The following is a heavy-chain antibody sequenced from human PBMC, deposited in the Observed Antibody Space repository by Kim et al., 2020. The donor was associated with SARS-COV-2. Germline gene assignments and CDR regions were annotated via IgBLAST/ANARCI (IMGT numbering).Heavy chain of an antibody. D-gene: IGHD3-22*01. V-gene: IGHV1-69*13. CDR2: IIPIFGTA. CDR3: ASQTAVYYDSSGYYLPDY. Sequence: SVKVSCKASGGTFSSYAISWVRQAPGQGLEWMGGIIPIFGTANYAQKFQGRVTITADESTSTAYMELSSLRSEDTAVYYCASQTAVYYDSSGYYLPDYWGQGTLVTVSS. J-gene: IGHJ4*02. CDR1: GGTFSSYA.